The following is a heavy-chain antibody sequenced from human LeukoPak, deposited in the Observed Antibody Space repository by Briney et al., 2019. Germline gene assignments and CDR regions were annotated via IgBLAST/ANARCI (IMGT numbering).Heavy chain of an antibody. Sequence: GGSLRLSCAASGFTFSSYAMHWVRQAPGKGLEWVAVISYDGSNKYYADSVKGRFTISRDNSKNTLYLQMNSLRAEDTAVYYCAESGHGYCSGGSCYSDYYYYMDVWGKGTTVTVSS. D-gene: IGHD2-15*01. CDR2: ISYDGSNK. V-gene: IGHV3-30-3*01. CDR3: AESGHGYCSGGSCYSDYYYYMDV. CDR1: GFTFSSYA. J-gene: IGHJ6*03.